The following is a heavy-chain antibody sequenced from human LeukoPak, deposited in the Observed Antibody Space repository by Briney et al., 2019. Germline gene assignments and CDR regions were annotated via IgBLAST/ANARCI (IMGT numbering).Heavy chain of an antibody. CDR3: ARDLGSSGWYYAFDI. Sequence: KAGGSLRLSCVASGFTFSSYSMNWVRQAPGKGLEWVSSITTSSRYIYFAHSVKGRFTISRDNAKKSLYLHMNSLRDEDTAVYYCARDLGSSGWYYAFDIWGQGTMVTVSS. J-gene: IGHJ3*02. V-gene: IGHV3-21*01. CDR1: GFTFSSYS. D-gene: IGHD6-19*01. CDR2: ITTSSRYI.